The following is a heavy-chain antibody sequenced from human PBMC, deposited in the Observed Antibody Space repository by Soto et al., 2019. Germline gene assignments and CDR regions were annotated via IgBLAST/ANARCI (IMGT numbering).Heavy chain of an antibody. D-gene: IGHD3-10*01. CDR1: GYTFTSYG. CDR3: ARDDGSASGDY. Sequence: SVKVSCKASGYTFTSYGISWVRQAPGQGLEWMGSIIPILGIANYAQKFQGRVTITADKSTSTAYMELSSLRSEDTAVYYCARDDGSASGDYWGQGPLVTVSS. J-gene: IGHJ4*02. CDR2: IIPILGIA. V-gene: IGHV1-69*04.